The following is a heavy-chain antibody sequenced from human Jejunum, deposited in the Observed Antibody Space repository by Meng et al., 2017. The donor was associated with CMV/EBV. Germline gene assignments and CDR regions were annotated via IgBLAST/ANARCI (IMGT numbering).Heavy chain of an antibody. Sequence: QVELQESGPGLVKPSGALSPTCAVSGGSLSSRTWWSWVRQPPGKGLEWIGEIYHSGSTNYNPSLKSRVTISVDESKNQFSLRLSSVTAADTAVYYCARVGAYCGGDCYHPRWGQGTLVTVSS. CDR3: ARVGAYCGGDCYHPR. D-gene: IGHD2-21*02. CDR1: GGSLSSRTW. V-gene: IGHV4-4*02. J-gene: IGHJ4*02. CDR2: IYHSGST.